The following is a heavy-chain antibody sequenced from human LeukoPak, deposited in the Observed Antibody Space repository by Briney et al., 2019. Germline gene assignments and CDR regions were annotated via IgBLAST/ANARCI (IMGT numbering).Heavy chain of an antibody. Sequence: SETLSLTCTVSGGSISSYYWSWIRQPPGKGLEWIGYIYYSGSTNYNPSLKSRVTISVDTSKNQFSLKLSSVTAADTAVYYCARVPGSSGSYYYFDYWGQGTLVTVSP. CDR1: GGSISSYY. D-gene: IGHD1-26*01. CDR3: ARVPGSSGSYYYFDY. V-gene: IGHV4-59*01. CDR2: IYYSGST. J-gene: IGHJ4*02.